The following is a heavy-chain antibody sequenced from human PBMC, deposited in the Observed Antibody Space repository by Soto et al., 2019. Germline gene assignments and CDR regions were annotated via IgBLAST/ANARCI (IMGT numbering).Heavy chain of an antibody. J-gene: IGHJ4*02. Sequence: QVQLQESGPGLVKPSGTLSLTCAVSGGSISSSNWWSWVRQPPGKGLEWIGEIYHSGSTNYNPSLKSRVTISVDKSKNQFSLKLSSVTAADTAVYYCARDRGYCSGGSCYEFDYWGQGTLVTVSS. CDR1: GGSISSSNW. CDR3: ARDRGYCSGGSCYEFDY. D-gene: IGHD2-15*01. V-gene: IGHV4-4*02. CDR2: IYHSGST.